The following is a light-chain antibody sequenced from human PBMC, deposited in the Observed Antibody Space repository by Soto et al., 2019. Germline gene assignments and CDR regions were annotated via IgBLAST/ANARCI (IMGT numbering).Light chain of an antibody. CDR2: EVS. V-gene: IGLV2-14*01. Sequence: QSVLTQPASVSGSPGQSITISCTGSSGDVGHYNYVSWYQQHPGKAPKLMIYEVSNRPSGVSNRFSGSKSGNTAPLIISGLQAEDEADYYCTSYTTSRIWVFGGGTKLTVL. CDR1: SGDVGHYNY. J-gene: IGLJ3*02. CDR3: TSYTTSRIWV.